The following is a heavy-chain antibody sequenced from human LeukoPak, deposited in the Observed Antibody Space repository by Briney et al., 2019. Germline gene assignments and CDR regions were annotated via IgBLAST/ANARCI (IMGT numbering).Heavy chain of an antibody. CDR3: ARDDIAARVVYYYMDV. D-gene: IGHD6-13*01. J-gene: IGHJ6*03. V-gene: IGHV3-20*04. CDR2: INWNGGST. Sequence: GGSLRLSCAASGFTFDDYGMSWVRQAPGKGLECASGINWNGGSTGYADSVKGRFTISRDNAKNSLYLQMNSLRAEDTALYYCARDDIAARVVYYYMDVWGKGTTVTVSS. CDR1: GFTFDDYG.